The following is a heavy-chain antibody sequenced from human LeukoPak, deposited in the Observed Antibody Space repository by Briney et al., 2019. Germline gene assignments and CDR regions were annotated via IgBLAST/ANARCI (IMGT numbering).Heavy chain of an antibody. Sequence: GGSLRLSCAASGFTFSSYGMHWVRQAPGKGLEWVAVISYDGSNKYYADSVKGRFTISRDNSKNTLYLQMNSLRAEDTAVYYCAKEYGYTYGEFDYWGQGTLVTVSS. V-gene: IGHV3-30*18. J-gene: IGHJ4*02. CDR1: GFTFSSYG. CDR3: AKEYGYTYGEFDY. D-gene: IGHD5-18*01. CDR2: ISYDGSNK.